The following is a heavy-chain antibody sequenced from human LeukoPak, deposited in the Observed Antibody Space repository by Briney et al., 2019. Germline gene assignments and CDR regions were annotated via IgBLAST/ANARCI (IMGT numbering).Heavy chain of an antibody. D-gene: IGHD3-22*01. CDR2: INPNSGGT. CDR1: GYTFTGYY. J-gene: IGHJ5*02. CDR3: AREGRVVVYSGPNLPAYNWFDP. Sequence: ASVKVSCKASGYTFTGYYMHWVRQAPGQGLEWMGWINPNSGGTNYAQKFQGRVTMTRDTSISTAYMELSRLRSDDTAVYYCAREGRVVVYSGPNLPAYNWFDPWGQGTLVTVSS. V-gene: IGHV1-2*02.